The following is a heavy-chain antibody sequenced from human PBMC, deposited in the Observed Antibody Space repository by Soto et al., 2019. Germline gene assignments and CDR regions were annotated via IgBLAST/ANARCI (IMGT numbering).Heavy chain of an antibody. CDR3: ARHGGSGVDY. CDR2: IYYSGST. D-gene: IGHD6-19*01. J-gene: IGHJ4*02. V-gene: IGHV4-39*01. CDR1: GGSISSSSYY. Sequence: SETLSLTCTVSGGSISSSSYYWGWIRQPPGKGLEWIGSIYYSGSTYYNPSLKSRVTISVDTSKNQFSLKLSSVTAADTAVYYCARHGGSGVDYWGQGTLVTVAS.